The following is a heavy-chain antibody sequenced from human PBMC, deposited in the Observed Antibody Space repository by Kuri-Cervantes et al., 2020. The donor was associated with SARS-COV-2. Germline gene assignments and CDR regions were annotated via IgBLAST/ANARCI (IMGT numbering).Heavy chain of an antibody. J-gene: IGHJ3*02. V-gene: IGHV3-30*02. CDR3: AKDSGYYYDSSVPDAFDI. CDR1: GFTVSSYG. CDR2: IRYDGSNK. Sequence: GGSLRLSCAASGFTVSSYGMHWVRQAPGKGLEWVAFIRYDGSNKYYADSVKGRFTISRDNSKNTLYLQMNSLRAEDTAVYYCAKDSGYYYDSSVPDAFDIWGQGTMVTVSS. D-gene: IGHD3-22*01.